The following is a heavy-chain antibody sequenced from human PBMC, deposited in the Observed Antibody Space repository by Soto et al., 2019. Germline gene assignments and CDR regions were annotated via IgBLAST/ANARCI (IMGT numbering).Heavy chain of an antibody. CDR2: ISAYNGNT. D-gene: IGHD1-26*01. CDR1: GYTFTSYG. V-gene: IGHV1-18*01. J-gene: IGHJ4*02. CDR3: ARELLVGNNFDY. Sequence: ASVKVSCKASGYTFTSYGISWVRQAPGQGLEWMGWISAYNGNTNYAQKLQGRVTMTTDTSTSAAYMELRSLRSDDTAVYYCARELLVGNNFDYWGQGTLVTVSS.